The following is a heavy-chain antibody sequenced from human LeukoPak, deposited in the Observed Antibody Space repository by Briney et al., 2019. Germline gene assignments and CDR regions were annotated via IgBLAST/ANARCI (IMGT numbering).Heavy chain of an antibody. V-gene: IGHV3-23*01. CDR2: ISGSGGST. CDR1: GFTVSSNY. Sequence: GESLRLSCAASGFTVSSNYMSWVRQAPGKGLEWVSAISGSGGSTYYADSVKGRFTISRDNSKNTLYLQMNSLRAEDTAVYYCAKVRHQLLSPPDYWGQGTLVTVSS. D-gene: IGHD2-2*01. CDR3: AKVRHQLLSPPDY. J-gene: IGHJ4*02.